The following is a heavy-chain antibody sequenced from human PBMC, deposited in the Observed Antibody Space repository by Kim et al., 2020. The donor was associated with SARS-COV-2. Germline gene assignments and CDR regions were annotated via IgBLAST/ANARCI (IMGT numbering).Heavy chain of an antibody. J-gene: IGHJ4*02. CDR2: INYSGST. D-gene: IGHD3-10*02. V-gene: IGHV4-34*01. Sequence: SETLSLTCAVYGGAFSGYFWSWIRQSPEKGLEWIGDINYSGSTHYNPSLKSRITMSVDTIKKQFSLKLKSVSAADTALYYCARVGSFHCSGSLDFGGQGT. CDR3: ARVGSFHCSGSLDF. CDR1: GGAFSGYF.